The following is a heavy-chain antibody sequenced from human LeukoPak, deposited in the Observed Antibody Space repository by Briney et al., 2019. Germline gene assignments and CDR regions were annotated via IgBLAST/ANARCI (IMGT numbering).Heavy chain of an antibody. Sequence: PSETLSLTCSVSDDSMTRSGYYWGWHRPAPGKGLDWIVSIYHSGNTFYSASLKRRVTIWIKTSERQFSRKLTAMTAADTGIYYCARGGLVGTNLDFWGHGILVRVSP. CDR1: DDSMTRSGYY. V-gene: IGHV4-39*01. J-gene: IGHJ4*01. CDR3: ARGGLVGTNLDF. D-gene: IGHD1/OR15-1a*01. CDR2: IYHSGNT.